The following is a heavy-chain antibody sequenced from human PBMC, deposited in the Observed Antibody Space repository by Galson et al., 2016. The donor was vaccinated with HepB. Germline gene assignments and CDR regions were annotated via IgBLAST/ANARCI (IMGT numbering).Heavy chain of an antibody. Sequence: ETLSLTCAVSGGSLSTRNWWSWIRQTPGKGLEWIGEIYHTGTTNCNPSLKSRITMSLDKSKNQLSLWLNSVTAADTALYFCPRHLGTPRTRGFDYWVQGTLVTVST. CDR1: GGSLSTRNW. J-gene: IGHJ4*02. CDR2: IYHTGTT. D-gene: IGHD1-7*01. CDR3: PRHLGTPRTRGFDY. V-gene: IGHV4-4*01.